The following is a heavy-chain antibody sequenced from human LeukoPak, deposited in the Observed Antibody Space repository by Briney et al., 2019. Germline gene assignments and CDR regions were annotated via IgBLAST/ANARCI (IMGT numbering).Heavy chain of an antibody. CDR1: GFTFSRYW. Sequence: GGSLRLSCAASGFTFSRYWMSWVRQAPGEGLEWVANIKDDGNEQYYMESVRGRFTISRDNAKNSIYLQMSSLRVEDTAVYYCARDPYFDAFDMWGQGTMVTVSS. CDR2: IKDDGNEQ. J-gene: IGHJ3*02. D-gene: IGHD2/OR15-2a*01. V-gene: IGHV3-7*01. CDR3: ARDPYFDAFDM.